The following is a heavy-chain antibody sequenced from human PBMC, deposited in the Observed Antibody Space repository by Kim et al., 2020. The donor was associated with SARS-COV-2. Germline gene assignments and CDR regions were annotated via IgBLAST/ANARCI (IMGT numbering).Heavy chain of an antibody. D-gene: IGHD4-17*01. Sequence: ADSVKDRFTISRDNAKNSLYLQMNSLRAEDTAVYYCARDLGYGDYGSFDYWGQGTLVTVSS. J-gene: IGHJ4*02. CDR3: ARDLGYGDYGSFDY. V-gene: IGHV3-11*05.